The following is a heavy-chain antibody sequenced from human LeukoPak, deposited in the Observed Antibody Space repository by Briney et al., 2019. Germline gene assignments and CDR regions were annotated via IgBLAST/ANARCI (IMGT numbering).Heavy chain of an antibody. J-gene: IGHJ4*02. D-gene: IGHD2-15*01. Sequence: SETLSLTCTVSGGSISSGDYYWSWIRQPPGKGLEWIGYIYYRGSSYYNPSLKSRVTISVDTSKNQFSLKLSSVTAADTAVYYCARDPLGYCSGGSCSDFDYWGQGTLVTVSS. V-gene: IGHV4-30-4*01. CDR2: IYYRGSS. CDR3: ARDPLGYCSGGSCSDFDY. CDR1: GGSISSGDYY.